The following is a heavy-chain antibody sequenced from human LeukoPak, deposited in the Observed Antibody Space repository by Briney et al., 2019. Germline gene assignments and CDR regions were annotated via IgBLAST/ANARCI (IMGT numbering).Heavy chain of an antibody. Sequence: GGSLRLSCAASGFTFSNYWMSWVRQAPGKGLEWVANIKQDGSEKYYVDSVKGRFTISRDNAKGSLYLQMNSLGADDTAVYYCARDRALYDSRRGYYYTEDDYWGQGTLVTVSS. V-gene: IGHV3-7*01. J-gene: IGHJ4*02. CDR2: IKQDGSEK. CDR1: GFTFSNYW. CDR3: ARDRALYDSRRGYYYTEDDY. D-gene: IGHD3-22*01.